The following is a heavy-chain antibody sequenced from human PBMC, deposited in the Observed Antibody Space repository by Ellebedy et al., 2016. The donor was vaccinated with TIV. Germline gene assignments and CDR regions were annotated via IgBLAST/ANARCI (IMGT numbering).Heavy chain of an antibody. D-gene: IGHD5-18*01. CDR1: GFTFSSYS. J-gene: IGHJ4*02. V-gene: IGHV3-48*01. CDR3: AKDLWIQPPPPPLDY. CDR2: ISSSSSTI. Sequence: GGSLRLXXAASGFTFSSYSMNWVRQAPGKGLEWVSYISSSSSTIYYADSVKGRFTISRDNSKNTLYLQMNSLRAEDTAVYYCAKDLWIQPPPPPLDYWGQGTLVTVSS.